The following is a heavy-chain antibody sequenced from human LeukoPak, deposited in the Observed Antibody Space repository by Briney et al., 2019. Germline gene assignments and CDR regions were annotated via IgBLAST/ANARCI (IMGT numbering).Heavy chain of an antibody. CDR2: IYYSGST. D-gene: IGHD3-22*01. Sequence: PSETLSLTCAVYGGSFSSYYWSWIRQPPGKGLEWIGYIYYSGSTNYNPSLKSRVTISADTSKNQFSLKLSSVTAADTAVYYCARVGSNYDSSGYYHWGQGTLVTVSS. V-gene: IGHV4-59*01. J-gene: IGHJ5*02. CDR3: ARVGSNYDSSGYYH. CDR1: GGSFSSYY.